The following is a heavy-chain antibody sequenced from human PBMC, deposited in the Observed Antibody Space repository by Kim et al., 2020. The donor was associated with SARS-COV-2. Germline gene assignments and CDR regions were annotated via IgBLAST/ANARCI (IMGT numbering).Heavy chain of an antibody. CDR1: GGSISSDY. V-gene: IGHV4-59*01. J-gene: IGHJ5*02. CDR2: ISYSGRT. Sequence: SETLSLTCTVSGGSISSDYWSWIRQPPGKGLEWIGYISYSGRTNYNPSLKSRVTISVDTSKKQFSLKLTSVTAADTAVYYCARESQDSSGWHNWFDPWGQGTLVTVSS. D-gene: IGHD6-19*01. CDR3: ARESQDSSGWHNWFDP.